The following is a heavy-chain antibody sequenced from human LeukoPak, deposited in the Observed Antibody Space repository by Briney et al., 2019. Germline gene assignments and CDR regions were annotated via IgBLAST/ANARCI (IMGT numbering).Heavy chain of an antibody. D-gene: IGHD3-3*01. J-gene: IGHJ3*02. V-gene: IGHV4-59*01. CDR2: IYYSGST. Sequence: SETLSLTCTVSGGSISSYYWSWIRQPPGRGLEWIGYIYYSGSTNYNPSLRSRVIISVDTSKNQFSLKLSSVTAADTAVYYCARGIFGVIINAFDIWGQGTMVTVSS. CDR3: ARGIFGVIINAFDI. CDR1: GGSISSYY.